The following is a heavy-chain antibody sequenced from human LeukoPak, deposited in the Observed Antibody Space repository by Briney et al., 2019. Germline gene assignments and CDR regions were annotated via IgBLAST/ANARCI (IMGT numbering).Heavy chain of an antibody. CDR3: ARAKWGALPATTGREYYYYGMDV. J-gene: IGHJ6*02. CDR1: GDTFSSYA. CDR2: IIPMRGLA. D-gene: IGHD2-2*01. Sequence: GASVKVSCKAPGDTFSSYAISWVRQAPGQGLEWMGRIIPMRGLANNAQKFQGTVTITADKSTSTASMELSSLRSEDTAVYYCARAKWGALPATTGREYYYYGMDVWGHGTTVTVSS. V-gene: IGHV1-69*04.